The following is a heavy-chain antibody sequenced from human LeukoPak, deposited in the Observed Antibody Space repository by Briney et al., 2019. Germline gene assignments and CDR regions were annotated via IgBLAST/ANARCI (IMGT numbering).Heavy chain of an antibody. CDR2: MNPNSGNT. V-gene: IGHV1-8*01. CDR1: GYTFTSYD. Sequence: ASVKVSCKASGYTFTSYDINWVRQATGQGLEWMGWMNPNSGNTGYAQKFQGRVTMTRNTSISTAYMELSSLRSEDTAVYYCARDQPDYYYYYMDVWGKGTTVTVPS. J-gene: IGHJ6*03. CDR3: ARDQPDYYYYYMDV.